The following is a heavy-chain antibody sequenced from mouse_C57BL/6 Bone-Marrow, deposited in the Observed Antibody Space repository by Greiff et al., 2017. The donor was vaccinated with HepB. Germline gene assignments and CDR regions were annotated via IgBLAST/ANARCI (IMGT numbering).Heavy chain of an antibody. D-gene: IGHD1-1*01. Sequence: VQLQESGAELARPGASVKLSCKASGYTFTSYGISWVKQRTGQGLEWIGEIYPRSGNTYYNEKFKGKATLTADKSSSTAYMELRSLTSEDSAVYFCASPHYGSSYWFAYWGQGTLVTVSA. CDR3: ASPHYGSSYWFAY. J-gene: IGHJ3*01. CDR1: GYTFTSYG. V-gene: IGHV1-81*01. CDR2: IYPRSGNT.